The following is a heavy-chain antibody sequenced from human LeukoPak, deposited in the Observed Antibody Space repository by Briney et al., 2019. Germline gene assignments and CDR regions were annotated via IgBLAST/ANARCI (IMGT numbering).Heavy chain of an antibody. V-gene: IGHV3-23*01. CDR2: ISGSGGST. Sequence: GXLRLSCAASGFTXSSYGMSWVRQAPGKGLEWVSGISGSGGSTYYADSVKGRFTISRDNSKNTLYLQMNSLRAEDTAVYYCAKATTYTSAGYSSGWYYFDYWGQGTLVTVSS. CDR3: AKATTYTSAGYSSGWYYFDY. J-gene: IGHJ4*02. CDR1: GFTXSSYG. D-gene: IGHD6-19*01.